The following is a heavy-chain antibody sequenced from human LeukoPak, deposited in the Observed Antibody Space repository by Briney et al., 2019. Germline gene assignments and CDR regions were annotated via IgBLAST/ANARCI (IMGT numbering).Heavy chain of an antibody. J-gene: IGHJ4*02. CDR1: GFTFSTYA. D-gene: IGHD2-2*01. V-gene: IGHV3-64*01. CDR3: ARGLGYCSRTSCYPDY. Sequence: GGFLRPSCAASGFTFSTYAMFWVRQAPGKGLEYVSAISSNGQTTYYANSVKGRFTVSRDNAKNTLWLQMGSLRPEDTAVYFCARGLGYCSRTSCYPDYWGQGTLVTVSS. CDR2: ISSNGQTT.